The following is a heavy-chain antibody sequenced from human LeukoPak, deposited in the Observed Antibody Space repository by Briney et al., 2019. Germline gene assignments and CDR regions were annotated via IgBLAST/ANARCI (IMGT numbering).Heavy chain of an antibody. V-gene: IGHV4-39*01. CDR1: GGSISSSDYY. J-gene: IGHJ3*01. Sequence: SETLSLTCTVSGGSISSSDYYWGWIRQPPGKGLEWIGSIYYSGSTYYNPSLKSRVTISVDTSKNQFSLKLSSVTAADTAVYYCARVIGDFLTGYYLGQRNAFDVWGQGTMVTVSS. CDR2: IYYSGST. D-gene: IGHD3-9*01. CDR3: ARVIGDFLTGYYLGQRNAFDV.